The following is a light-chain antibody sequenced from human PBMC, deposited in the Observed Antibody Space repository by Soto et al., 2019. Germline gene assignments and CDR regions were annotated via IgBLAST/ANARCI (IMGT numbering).Light chain of an antibody. CDR1: QSVSSN. CDR2: GAS. Sequence: EIVMTQSPATLSVSPGERATLSCRASQSVSSNLAWYQQKPGQAPRLLIYGASTRATGTPARFSGSGSGTGCALTISSLQSEDFAVDYCKQYNNWPTFGQGTKVDIK. J-gene: IGKJ1*01. CDR3: KQYNNWPT. V-gene: IGKV3-15*01.